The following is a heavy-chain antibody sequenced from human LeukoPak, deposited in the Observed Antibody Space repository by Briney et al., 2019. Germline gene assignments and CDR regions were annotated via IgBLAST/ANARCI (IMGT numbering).Heavy chain of an antibody. V-gene: IGHV1-69*04. D-gene: IGHD3-10*01. CDR1: GGTFSSYA. J-gene: IGHJ6*02. CDR2: IMPIRGIV. Sequence: SVKVSCKASGGTFSSYAISWVRQAPGQGLEWMGRIMPIRGIVNYAQKFQGRVTITADKSTSTAYMELSSLRSEDTAVYYCAREVVTMVRGVITPEDYGMDVWGQGTTVTVSS. CDR3: AREVVTMVRGVITPEDYGMDV.